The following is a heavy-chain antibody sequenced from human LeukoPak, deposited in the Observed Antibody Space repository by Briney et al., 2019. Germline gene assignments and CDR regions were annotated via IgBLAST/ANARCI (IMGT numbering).Heavy chain of an antibody. J-gene: IGHJ4*02. V-gene: IGHV4-61*02. CDR2: IYTGGST. CDR1: GGSISSGDSY. Sequence: SETLSLTCTVSGGSISSGDSYWTWIRQPAGKGLEWIGLIYTGGSTNYSPSLKSRVTISLDTSKNQFSLRLSSVTAADTAVYYCAGRAARFFDYWGQGILVTVSS. CDR3: AGRAARFFDY. D-gene: IGHD6-25*01.